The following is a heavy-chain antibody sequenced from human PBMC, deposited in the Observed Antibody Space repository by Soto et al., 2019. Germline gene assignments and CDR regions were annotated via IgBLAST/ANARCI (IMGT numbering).Heavy chain of an antibody. D-gene: IGHD3-3*01. CDR3: DPIFGDPF. CDR2: LNNDGSST. V-gene: IGHV3-74*01. J-gene: IGHJ4*02. Sequence: EVQLVESGGGLVQPGGSLRLSCAASGFSFSTNWMHWVRQAPGKGLEWVSGLNNDGSSTYYADSVKGRFTISRDNAKNTLYPQMNSLRAEDTAVYYCDPIFGDPFWGQGTLVTVSS. CDR1: GFSFSTNW.